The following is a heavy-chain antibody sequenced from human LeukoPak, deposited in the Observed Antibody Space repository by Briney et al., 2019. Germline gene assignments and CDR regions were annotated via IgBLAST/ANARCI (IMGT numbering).Heavy chain of an antibody. CDR2: IYYSGST. Sequence: PSETLSLTCTVSGGSISSGGYYWSWIRQHPGKGLEWIGYIYYSGSTYYNPSLKSRVTISVDTSKDQFSLKLSSVTAADTAVYYCARGVGSYLAAAGTPPGYYYYYMDVWGKGTTVTVSS. J-gene: IGHJ6*03. D-gene: IGHD6-13*01. V-gene: IGHV4-31*03. CDR3: ARGVGSYLAAAGTPPGYYYYYMDV. CDR1: GGSISSGGYY.